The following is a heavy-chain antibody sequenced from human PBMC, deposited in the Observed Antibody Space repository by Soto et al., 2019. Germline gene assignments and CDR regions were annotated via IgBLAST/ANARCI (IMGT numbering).Heavy chain of an antibody. D-gene: IGHD3-10*01. V-gene: IGHV3-48*02. CDR2: ISSGSRTI. CDR1: GFTFSTHT. J-gene: IGHJ4*02. CDR3: ATGSGNGSGY. Sequence: EVQLVESGASLVQPGGSLRLSCAASGFTFSTHTMNWVRQAPGKGLEWLSYISSGSRTIYYADSVMGRFTISRDNAQNSLYLQMHSLRDEDTAVYYCATGSGNGSGYWGQGTLVTVSS.